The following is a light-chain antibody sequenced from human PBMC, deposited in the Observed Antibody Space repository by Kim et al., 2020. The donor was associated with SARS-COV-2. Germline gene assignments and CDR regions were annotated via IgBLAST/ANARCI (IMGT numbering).Light chain of an antibody. J-gene: IGKJ2*01. CDR2: AAS. Sequence: ASVGDRVTITCRAIQSISSYLNWYQQRPGKAPKLLIYAASSLETVVPSRFSGSGSGTDFTLTISSLQPEDFATYYCQQSYSTKYTFGQGTKVYIK. CDR1: QSISSY. CDR3: QQSYSTKYT. V-gene: IGKV1-39*01.